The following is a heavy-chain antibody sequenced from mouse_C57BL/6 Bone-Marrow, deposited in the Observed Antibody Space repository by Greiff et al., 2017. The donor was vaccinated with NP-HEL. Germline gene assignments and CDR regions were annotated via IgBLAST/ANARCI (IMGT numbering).Heavy chain of an antibody. CDR2: ISDGGSYT. CDR1: GFTFSSYA. Sequence: EVMLVESGGGLVKPGGSLKLSCAASGFTFSSYAMSWVRQTPEKRLEWVATISDGGSYTYYPDNVKGRFTISRDNAKNNLYLQMSHLKSEDTAMYYCARDGYSDYWGKGTTLTVSS. CDR3: ARDGYSDY. J-gene: IGHJ2*01. V-gene: IGHV5-4*01. D-gene: IGHD2-3*01.